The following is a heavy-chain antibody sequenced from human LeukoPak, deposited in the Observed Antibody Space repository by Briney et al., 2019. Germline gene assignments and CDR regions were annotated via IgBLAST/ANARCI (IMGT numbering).Heavy chain of an antibody. V-gene: IGHV4-59*12. CDR3: ARDLTYYYDSSGYPSDDAFDI. Sequence: SETLSLTCSVSGGSISSYSWSWIRQPPGKGLEWIGYINYSGSTNYDPSLKSRVTISVDKSKNQFSLKLSSVTAADTAVYYCARDLTYYYDSSGYPSDDAFDIWGQGTMVTVSS. CDR2: INYSGST. CDR1: GGSISSYS. D-gene: IGHD3-22*01. J-gene: IGHJ3*02.